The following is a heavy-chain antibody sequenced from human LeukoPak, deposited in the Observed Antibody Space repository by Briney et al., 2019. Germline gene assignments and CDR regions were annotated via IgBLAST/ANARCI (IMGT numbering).Heavy chain of an antibody. CDR1: GFSFTSYW. Sequence: GSLLLSFVASGFSFTSYWMSWGRQAPGKGLEGVANIKQDGSEKYYLDPLEGRFTISRDNAKNSVYLQINRLRAEDTAVYYCARRGTIAVPVFWFDPWGQGTLVIVSS. CDR3: ARRGTIAVPVFWFDP. V-gene: IGHV3-7*01. D-gene: IGHD6-19*01. J-gene: IGHJ5*02. CDR2: IKQDGSEK.